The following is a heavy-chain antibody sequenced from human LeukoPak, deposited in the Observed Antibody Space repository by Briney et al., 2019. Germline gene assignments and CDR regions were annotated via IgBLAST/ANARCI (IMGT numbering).Heavy chain of an antibody. V-gene: IGHV3-11*01. J-gene: IGHJ3*02. D-gene: IGHD1-26*01. Sequence: GGSLRLSCAASGFTVNNNYMSWVRQAPGKGLEWVSYISSSGSTIYYADSVKGRFTISRDNAKNSLYLQMNSLRAEDTAVYYCASIVGAPLNAFDIWGQGTMVTVSS. CDR1: GFTVNNNY. CDR3: ASIVGAPLNAFDI. CDR2: ISSSGSTI.